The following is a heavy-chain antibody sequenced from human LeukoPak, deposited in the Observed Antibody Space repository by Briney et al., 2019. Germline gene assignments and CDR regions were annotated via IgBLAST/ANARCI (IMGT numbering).Heavy chain of an antibody. V-gene: IGHV3-21*01. CDR2: ISSSSSYI. Sequence: GGSLRLSCAASGFTFSSYGMSWVRQAPGKGLEWVSSISSSSSYIKYADSVKGRFTVSRDNAKKSLYLQMNNLRAEDTAVYYCAIVAGGDPFDYWGQGTLVTVSS. CDR1: GFTFSSYG. D-gene: IGHD3-16*01. CDR3: AIVAGGDPFDY. J-gene: IGHJ4*02.